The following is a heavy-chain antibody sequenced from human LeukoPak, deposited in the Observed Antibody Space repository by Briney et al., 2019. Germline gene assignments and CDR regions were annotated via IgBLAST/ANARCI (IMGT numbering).Heavy chain of an antibody. D-gene: IGHD1-1*01. V-gene: IGHV1-46*03. CDR3: AVSLTTGGYYGMDV. CDR1: GYXITSYY. CDR2: INPSGGST. J-gene: IGHJ6*02. Sequence: ASVKVSCKASGYXITSYYMHWVRQAPGQGLQWMAIINPSGGSTSYAQKFQGRVTMTEDTSTDTAYMELSSLRSEDTAVYFCAVSLTTGGYYGMDVWGQGTTVTVSS.